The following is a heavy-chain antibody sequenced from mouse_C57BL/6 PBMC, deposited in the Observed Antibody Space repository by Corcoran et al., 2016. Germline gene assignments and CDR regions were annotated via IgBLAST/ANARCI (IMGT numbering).Heavy chain of an antibody. CDR2: IYPGDGDT. CDR1: GYAFSSYW. D-gene: IGHD2-14*01. CDR3: ARAANYRAWFAY. Sequence: QVQLQQSGAELVKPGASVKISCKASGYAFSSYWMNWVKQRPGKGLEWIGQIYPGDGDTNYNGKFKGKATLTADKSSSTAYMQLSSLTSEDSAVYFGARAANYRAWFAYWGQGTLVTVSA. J-gene: IGHJ3*01. V-gene: IGHV1-80*01.